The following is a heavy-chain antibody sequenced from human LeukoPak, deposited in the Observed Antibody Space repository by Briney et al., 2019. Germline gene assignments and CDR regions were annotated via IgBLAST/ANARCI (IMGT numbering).Heavy chain of an antibody. CDR2: IYTNGNT. CDR1: GDSIRNYY. J-gene: IGHJ4*02. Sequence: PSETLSLTXTVSGDSIRNYYWSWIRQPAGKGLEWIGRIYTNGNTNYNPSLKSRVTMSVDTSKKQFSLKLSSVTAADTAVYYCARASSGYYYALTYWGQGTLVTVSS. D-gene: IGHD3-22*01. V-gene: IGHV4-4*07. CDR3: ARASSGYYYALTY.